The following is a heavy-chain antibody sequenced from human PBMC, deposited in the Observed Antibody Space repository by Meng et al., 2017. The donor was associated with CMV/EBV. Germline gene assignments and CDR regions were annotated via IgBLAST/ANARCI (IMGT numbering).Heavy chain of an antibody. V-gene: IGHV2-5*01. J-gene: IGHJ3*02. CDR3: AHSWTYYYDSSGRDAFDI. CDR2: IYWNDDK. Sequence: SWVRQAPGKGLEWLALIYWNDDKRYSPSLKSRLTITKDTSKNQVVLTMTNMDPVDTATYYCAHSWTYYYDSSGRDAFDIWGQGTMVTVSS. D-gene: IGHD3-22*01.